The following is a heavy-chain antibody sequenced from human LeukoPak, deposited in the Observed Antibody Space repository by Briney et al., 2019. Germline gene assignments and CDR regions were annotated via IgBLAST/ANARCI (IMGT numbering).Heavy chain of an antibody. CDR1: GFTFSSYW. Sequence: GGSLRLSCAASGFTFSSYWMSWVRQAPGKGLEWVANIKQDGSEKYYVDSVKGRFTISRDNAKNTLYLQMNSLRVEDTAVYYCAKDFPFFGVVSFFDYWGQGTLVTASS. V-gene: IGHV3-7*03. CDR3: AKDFPFFGVVSFFDY. J-gene: IGHJ4*02. CDR2: IKQDGSEK. D-gene: IGHD3-3*01.